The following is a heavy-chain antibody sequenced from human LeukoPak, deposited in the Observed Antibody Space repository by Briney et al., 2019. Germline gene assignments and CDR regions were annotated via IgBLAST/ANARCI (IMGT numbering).Heavy chain of an antibody. V-gene: IGHV3-23*01. CDR1: GFTFSSYA. CDR2: ISGSGVST. Sequence: PGGSLRLSCAASGFTFSSYAMAWVRQAPGKGLEWVSGISGSGVSTFYADSVKGRFIISRDNSKNTVYLQMNSLRAQDTAVYYWGEDPKYCGSWRAFGYCGQGTLVTVSS. J-gene: IGHJ4*02. CDR3: GEDPKYCGSWRAFGY. D-gene: IGHD1-26*01.